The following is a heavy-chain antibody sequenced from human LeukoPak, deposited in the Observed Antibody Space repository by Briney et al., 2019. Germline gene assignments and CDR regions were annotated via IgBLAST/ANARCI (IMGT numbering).Heavy chain of an antibody. J-gene: IGHJ4*02. Sequence: ASVKVSCKASGYTFTGYYMHWVRQAPGQGLEWMGWINPNSGGTNYAQKFQGRVTMTRDTSISTAYMELSRLRSDDTAVYYCARDPHYYDGTFDYWGQGTLVTVSS. V-gene: IGHV1-2*02. CDR1: GYTFTGYY. D-gene: IGHD3-22*01. CDR3: ARDPHYYDGTFDY. CDR2: INPNSGGT.